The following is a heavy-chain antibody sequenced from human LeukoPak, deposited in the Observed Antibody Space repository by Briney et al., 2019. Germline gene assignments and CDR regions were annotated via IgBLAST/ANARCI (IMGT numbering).Heavy chain of an antibody. CDR2: ILHIGVT. Sequence: SGTLSLTCAVSGGSISSDHWWSWVRQPPGKSLEWIGEILHIGVTNYKPSLKSRVSMSVDNSRHQFSLNLRSVTAADTAVYFCARGGRSAFDIWGPGTKVIVSS. CDR3: ARGGRSAFDI. V-gene: IGHV4-4*02. CDR1: GGSISSDHW. J-gene: IGHJ3*02.